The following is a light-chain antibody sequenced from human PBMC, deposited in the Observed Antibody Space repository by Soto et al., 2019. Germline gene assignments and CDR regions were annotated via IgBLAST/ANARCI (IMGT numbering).Light chain of an antibody. V-gene: IGKV1-5*03. J-gene: IGKJ4*02. CDR2: KAS. Sequence: DTQMTQSPSTLPASVGDRVTITCRASQGISSWVAWYQQKPGKAPKILIDKASSLESGVPSRFSGSGSGTAFTLTISSLQPDDFAAYYCQQYDSYPCTFGEGTKVEIK. CDR3: QQYDSYPCT. CDR1: QGISSW.